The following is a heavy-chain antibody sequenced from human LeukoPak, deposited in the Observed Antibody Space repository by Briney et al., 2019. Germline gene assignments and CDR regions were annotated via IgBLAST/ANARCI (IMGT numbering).Heavy chain of an antibody. V-gene: IGHV1-8*01. Sequence: ASVTVSCKASGYTFTNYDINWVRQATGQGLEWMGWMNPKSGNTGYAQKFQGGVTMNRNTSISTAYMHLRSLRSDDTAGYYCARGPYCIRLNCPYYFDYLNQGTLVTVSS. CDR3: ARGPYCIRLNCPYYFDY. J-gene: IGHJ4*01. CDR2: MNPKSGNT. D-gene: IGHD2-2*01. CDR1: GYTFTNYD.